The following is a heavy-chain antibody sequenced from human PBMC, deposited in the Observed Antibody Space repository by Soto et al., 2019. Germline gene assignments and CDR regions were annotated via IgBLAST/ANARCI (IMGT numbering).Heavy chain of an antibody. Sequence: EVQLLESGGGWVQPGGSLRLSCAASGFTFSSYAMSWVRQAPGKGLAWVSSITAGGGSTYYADSVKGRFTISRDNSKNALNQQMNSLRAEDTAVYYCAGGGTSGNYAFDIWGQGTLVTVSS. CDR1: GFTFSSYA. CDR2: ITAGGGST. D-gene: IGHD2-8*01. J-gene: IGHJ3*02. CDR3: AGGGTSGNYAFDI. V-gene: IGHV3-23*01.